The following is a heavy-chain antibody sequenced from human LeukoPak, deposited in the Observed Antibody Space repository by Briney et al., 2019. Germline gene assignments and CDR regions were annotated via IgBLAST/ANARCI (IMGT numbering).Heavy chain of an antibody. CDR1: GFTFSSYG. V-gene: IGHV3-30*18. CDR3: AKETYYYDSSGYLSS. J-gene: IGHJ5*02. D-gene: IGHD3-22*01. Sequence: PGGSLRPSCAASGFTFSSYGMHWVRQAPGKGLEWVAVISYDGSNKYYADSVKGRFTISRDNSKNTLYLQMNSLRAEDTAVYYCAKETYYYDSSGYLSSWGQGTLVTVSS. CDR2: ISYDGSNK.